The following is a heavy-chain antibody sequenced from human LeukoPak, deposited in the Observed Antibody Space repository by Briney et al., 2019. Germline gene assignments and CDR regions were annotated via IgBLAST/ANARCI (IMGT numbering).Heavy chain of an antibody. CDR3: ARGRGSGHKENWFDP. V-gene: IGHV1-2*02. J-gene: IGHJ5*02. CDR1: GYTFTGYY. CDR2: IIPNSGDT. Sequence: GASVKVSCKASGYTFTGYYMHWVRQAPGQGLEYMGWIIPNSGDTNYAQKFQGRVTMTRDRSISTAYMDLNRLTSDDTAVYYCARGRGSGHKENWFDPWGQGTLVTVSS. D-gene: IGHD6-19*01.